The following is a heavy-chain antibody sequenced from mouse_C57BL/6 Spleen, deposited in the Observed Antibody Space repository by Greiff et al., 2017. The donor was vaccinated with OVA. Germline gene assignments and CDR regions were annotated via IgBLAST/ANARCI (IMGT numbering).Heavy chain of an antibody. Sequence: EVQLVESGEGLVKPGGSLKLSCAASGFTFSSYAMSWVRQTPEKRLEWVAYISRGGDYIYYADTVKGRFTISRDNARNTLYLQMSSLKSEDTAMYYCARDGSWGEFAYWGQGTLVTVSA. J-gene: IGHJ3*01. D-gene: IGHD2-3*01. CDR3: ARDGSWGEFAY. V-gene: IGHV5S21*01. CDR1: GFTFSSYA. CDR2: ISRGGDYI.